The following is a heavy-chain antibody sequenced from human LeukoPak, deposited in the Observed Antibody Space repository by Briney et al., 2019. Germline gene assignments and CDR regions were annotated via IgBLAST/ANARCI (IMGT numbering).Heavy chain of an antibody. D-gene: IGHD5-18*01. CDR2: ISAYNGNT. J-gene: IGHJ4*02. Sequence: ASVKVSCEASGYTFTSYGISWVRQAPGQGLEWMGWISAYNGNTNYAQKLQGRVTMTTDTSTSTAYMELRSLRSDDTAVYYCARARYSYGYLDYWGQGTLVTVSS. V-gene: IGHV1-18*01. CDR1: GYTFTSYG. CDR3: ARARYSYGYLDY.